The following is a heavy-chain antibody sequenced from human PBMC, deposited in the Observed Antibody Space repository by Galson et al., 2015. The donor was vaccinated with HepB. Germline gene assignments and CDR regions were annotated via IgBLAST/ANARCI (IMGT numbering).Heavy chain of an antibody. CDR3: ASSESSGYSYRGDYYYGMGV. Sequence: TLSLTCTVSGGSISIGAHYWSWIRQHPAKGLAGIGYIYYSGSPYYNPSLKSRVTISVDTSKNQFSLKRSSVIAADTAVYYCASSESSGYSYRGDYYYGMGVWGQGTTVTVSS. D-gene: IGHD3-22*01. CDR1: GGSISIGAHY. CDR2: IYYSGSP. J-gene: IGHJ6*02. V-gene: IGHV4-31*03.